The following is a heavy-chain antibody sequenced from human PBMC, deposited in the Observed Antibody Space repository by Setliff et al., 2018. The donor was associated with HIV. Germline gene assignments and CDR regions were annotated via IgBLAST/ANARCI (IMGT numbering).Heavy chain of an antibody. J-gene: IGHJ4*02. V-gene: IGHV4-34*01. D-gene: IGHD2-15*01. CDR3: ARGPIRYSSGVRWFLGVESWYSGIDY. Sequence: SETLSLTCAVYDGSLSSYYWSWIRQSTGKGLEWIGEITDSGTTNYNPSLESRVTMLIDMSKNQLSLKLSSVTAADTAVYFCARGPIRYSSGVRWFLGVESWYSGIDYWGQGTRVTVSS. CDR1: DGSLSSYY. CDR2: ITDSGTT.